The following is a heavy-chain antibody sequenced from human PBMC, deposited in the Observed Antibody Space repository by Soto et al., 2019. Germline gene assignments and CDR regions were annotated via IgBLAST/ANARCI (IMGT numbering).Heavy chain of an antibody. CDR3: ARVWTTVTNWFDP. CDR1: GGSINSTNW. Sequence: PSETLSLTCAVSGGSINSTNWWSWVRQPPGKGLEWIGEIYHSGGTNYNPSLKSRVTISVDKSKNQFSLKLSSVTAADTAVYYCARVWTTVTNWFDPWGQGTLVTVSS. D-gene: IGHD4-17*01. CDR2: IYHSGGT. V-gene: IGHV4-4*02. J-gene: IGHJ5*02.